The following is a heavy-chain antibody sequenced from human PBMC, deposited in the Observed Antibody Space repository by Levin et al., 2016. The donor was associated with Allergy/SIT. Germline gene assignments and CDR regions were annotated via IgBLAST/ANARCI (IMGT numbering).Heavy chain of an antibody. D-gene: IGHD5-12*01. V-gene: IGHV3-15*01. Sequence: WIRQPPGKGLEWVGRIKSKTDGGTTDYAAPVKGRFTISRDDSKNTLYLQMNSLKTEDTAVYYCTTDLVATIAGMDVWGQGTTVTVSS. CDR2: IKSKTDGGTT. CDR3: TTDLVATIAGMDV. J-gene: IGHJ6*02.